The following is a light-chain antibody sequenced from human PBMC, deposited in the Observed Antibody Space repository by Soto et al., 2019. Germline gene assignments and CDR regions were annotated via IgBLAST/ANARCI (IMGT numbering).Light chain of an antibody. CDR3: QQFGSSPIT. Sequence: EIVLTQSPGTLSLSLGERATLSCRATQSVSSGYLAWYQQKPGQAPRLLMSSASSRATGIPDRFSGSASGTDFTLTISRLEPEDFAVYYCQQFGSSPITFGGGTKVEIK. CDR1: QSVSSGY. CDR2: SAS. V-gene: IGKV3-20*01. J-gene: IGKJ4*01.